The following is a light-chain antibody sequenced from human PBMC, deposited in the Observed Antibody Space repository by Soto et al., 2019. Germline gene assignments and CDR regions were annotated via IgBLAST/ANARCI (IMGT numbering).Light chain of an antibody. J-gene: IGLJ1*01. CDR2: ENN. V-gene: IGLV1-40*01. Sequence: QSVLTQPPSVSEAPGQRVTISCTGSSSNIGAGYEAHWYQQVPGTAPTLLIYENNTRPSEVPDRFSGSKSGTSASLAITVLQAEDEAEYYCQSYDSSLSGYVVGTGTKVTVL. CDR3: QSYDSSLSGYV. CDR1: SSNIGAGYE.